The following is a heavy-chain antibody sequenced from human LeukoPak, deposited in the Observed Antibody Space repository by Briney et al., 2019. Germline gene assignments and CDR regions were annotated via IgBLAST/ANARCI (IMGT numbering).Heavy chain of an antibody. D-gene: IGHD6-19*01. V-gene: IGHV6-1*01. CDR3: AREVVAVAGTYYYYYYMDV. Sequence: SQTPSLTCAISGDSVSSNSAAWNWIRQSPSRGLEWLGRTYYRSKWYNDYAVSVKSRITINPDTSKNQFSLQLNSVTPEDTAVYYCAREVVAVAGTYYYYYYMDVWGKGTTVTVSS. CDR1: GDSVSSNSAA. CDR2: TYYRSKWYN. J-gene: IGHJ6*03.